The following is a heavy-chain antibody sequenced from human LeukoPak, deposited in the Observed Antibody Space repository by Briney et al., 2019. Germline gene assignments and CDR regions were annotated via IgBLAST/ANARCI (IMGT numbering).Heavy chain of an antibody. CDR2: IDPDSGGT. D-gene: IGHD3-22*01. V-gene: IGHV1-2*02. CDR3: AREYYDSTGRKHAFEN. Sequence: ASMKVSCKTSGYTFADYDLHWVRQAPGQGLEWMGSIDPDSGGTNSAQKFQGRVTMTRDTSISTAHMELSRLRSDDTAVYYCAREYYDSTGRKHAFENWGQGTMVTVSS. CDR1: GYTFADYD. J-gene: IGHJ3*02.